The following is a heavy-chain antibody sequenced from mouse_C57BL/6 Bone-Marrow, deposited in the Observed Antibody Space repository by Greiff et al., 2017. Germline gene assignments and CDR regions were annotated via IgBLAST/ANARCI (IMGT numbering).Heavy chain of an antibody. Sequence: QVQLQQPGAELVKPGASVKMSCKASGYTFTSSWITWVKQRPGQGLEWIGDIYPGIGSTNYNEKFKSKATLTVDTSYSTAYMQLSSLTSEDSAVYYCARVYDGDPFDYWGQGTTLTVSS. D-gene: IGHD2-3*01. V-gene: IGHV1-55*01. J-gene: IGHJ2*01. CDR1: GYTFTSSW. CDR2: IYPGIGST. CDR3: ARVYDGDPFDY.